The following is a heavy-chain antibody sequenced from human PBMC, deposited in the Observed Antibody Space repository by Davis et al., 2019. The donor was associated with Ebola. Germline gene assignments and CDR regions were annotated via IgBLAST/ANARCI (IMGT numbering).Heavy chain of an antibody. CDR1: GYSFNRYW. CDR3: ARQTTVTTDFDY. V-gene: IGHV5-51*01. Sequence: PGGSLRLSCKGSGYSFNRYWIGWVRQTPGKGLEWMGIIYPGDSDTRYSPSFQGQVTISADRSISTAYLQWSSLKASDTAMYYCARQTTVTTDFDYWGQGTLVTVSS. D-gene: IGHD4-17*01. CDR2: IYPGDSDT. J-gene: IGHJ4*02.